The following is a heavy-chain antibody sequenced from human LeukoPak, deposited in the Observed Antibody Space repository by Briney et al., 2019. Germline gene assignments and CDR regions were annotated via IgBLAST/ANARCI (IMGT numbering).Heavy chain of an antibody. CDR3: AKLGYDILTGLDY. CDR2: IIPILGIA. CDR1: GGTFSSYA. Sequence: SVKVSCKASGGTFSSYAISWVRQAPGQGLEWMGRIIPILGIADYAQKFQGRVTITADKSTSTAYMELSSLRAEDTAVYYCAKLGYDILTGLDYWGQGTLVTVSS. J-gene: IGHJ4*02. D-gene: IGHD3-9*01. V-gene: IGHV1-69*04.